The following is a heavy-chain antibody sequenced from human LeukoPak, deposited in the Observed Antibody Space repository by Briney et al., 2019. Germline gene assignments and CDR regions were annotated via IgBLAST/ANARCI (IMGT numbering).Heavy chain of an antibody. CDR3: ARDHTGAGSPNWFDP. Sequence: TSETLSLTCAVYGGSFSGYYWSWIRQPPGKGLEWIGHSGSPSYNPSLKSRVMISIDTSKNQFSLKVSSVTAADTAVYYCARDHTGAGSPNWFDPWGQGTLVTVSS. CDR2: HSGSP. CDR1: GGSFSGYY. V-gene: IGHV4-34*01. D-gene: IGHD5-18*01. J-gene: IGHJ5*02.